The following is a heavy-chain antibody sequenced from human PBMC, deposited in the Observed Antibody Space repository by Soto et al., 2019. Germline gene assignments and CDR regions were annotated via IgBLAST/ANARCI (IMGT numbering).Heavy chain of an antibody. CDR1: RGTFTNYA. CDR2: IMPFFGSG. Sequence: QVYLVQSGAEVKKPGSSVKVSCKALRGTFTNYAFSWVRQAPGQGLEWMGGIMPFFGSGNYAQKFQGRINITAGESTSSVYLELTSLRSEDTAVDFCARSRAGYYSHFGYLGQGNLCTVSS. J-gene: IGHJ4*02. D-gene: IGHD3-22*01. CDR3: ARSRAGYYSHFGY. V-gene: IGHV1-69*01.